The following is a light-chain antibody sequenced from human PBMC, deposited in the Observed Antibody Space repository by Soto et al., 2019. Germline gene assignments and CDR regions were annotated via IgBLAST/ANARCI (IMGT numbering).Light chain of an antibody. CDR3: TSYTSSSTLDV. Sequence: QSALTQPASVSGSPGQSITISCTGTSSDVGGYKYVSWYQQHPGKAPKLMIYEVSNRPSGVSSRFSGSKSGNTASLTISGLQAEDEADYYCTSYTSSSTLDVFGTGTKLTVL. CDR1: SSDVGGYKY. J-gene: IGLJ1*01. V-gene: IGLV2-14*01. CDR2: EVS.